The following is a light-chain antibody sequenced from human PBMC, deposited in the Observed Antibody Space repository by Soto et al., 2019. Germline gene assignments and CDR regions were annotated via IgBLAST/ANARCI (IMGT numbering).Light chain of an antibody. J-gene: IGKJ1*01. V-gene: IGKV2-30*01. CDR1: QSLVSSNGNTF. CDR3: MQATHWPWT. CDR2: KVS. Sequence: DVVMTQSPLSLPVTLGQPASISCRSSQSLVSSNGNTFLIWFQQRPGQPPRRLIYKVSNRDSAVPDRFTGSGSSTDLTLEISRVEAEDVGVYYCMQATHWPWTFGQGTKVEIK.